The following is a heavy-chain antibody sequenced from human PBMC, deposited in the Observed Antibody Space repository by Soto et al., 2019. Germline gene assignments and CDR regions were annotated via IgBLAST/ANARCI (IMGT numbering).Heavy chain of an antibody. Sequence: QVQLVQSGAEVKKPGSSVKVSCKDSGDTFYNYAISWVRQAPGQGLEWMGGIIPIFGTANYAQKFQGRVTITADESTSTAYMEMSSLRSDDTAVYYCARSAQDIILVPTAIGALDYCGQGTLVTVSS. D-gene: IGHD2-2*01. CDR3: ARSAQDIILVPTAIGALDY. CDR1: GDTFYNYA. J-gene: IGHJ4*02. V-gene: IGHV1-69*12. CDR2: IIPIFGTA.